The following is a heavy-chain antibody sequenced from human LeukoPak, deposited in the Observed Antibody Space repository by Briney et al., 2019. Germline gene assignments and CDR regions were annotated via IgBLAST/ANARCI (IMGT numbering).Heavy chain of an antibody. D-gene: IGHD6-19*01. CDR3: ARDLTSSGWYPYYFDY. CDR2: ISSSSSYI. Sequence: PGGSLRLSCAASGFTFSSYNMNWVRQAPGKGLEWVSSISSSSSYIYYADSVKGRFTISRDNAKNSVHLQMNSLRAEDTAVYYCARDLTSSGWYPYYFDYWGQGTLVTVSS. CDR1: GFTFSSYN. J-gene: IGHJ4*02. V-gene: IGHV3-21*01.